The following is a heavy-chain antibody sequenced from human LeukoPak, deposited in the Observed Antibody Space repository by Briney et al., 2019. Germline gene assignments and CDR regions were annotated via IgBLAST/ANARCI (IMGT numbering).Heavy chain of an antibody. CDR3: TRIVGCSGGSCCFDP. CDR1: GFTFGDYA. D-gene: IGHD2-15*01. Sequence: GGSLRLSCTASGFTFGDYAMSWVRQAPGKGLEWVGFIRSEAFGGTTEYAASVKGRFTISRDDSKSIAYLQVNSLKTEDTAVYYCTRIVGCSGGSCCFDPWGQGTLVTVSS. CDR2: IRSEAFGGTT. V-gene: IGHV3-49*04. J-gene: IGHJ5*02.